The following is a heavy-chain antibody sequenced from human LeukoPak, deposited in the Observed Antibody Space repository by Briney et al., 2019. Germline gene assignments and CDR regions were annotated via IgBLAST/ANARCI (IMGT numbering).Heavy chain of an antibody. V-gene: IGHV1-18*01. D-gene: IGHD3-22*01. CDR2: ISAYNGDT. J-gene: IGHJ3*01. CDR3: PRNYYDNSGKAPSDF. Sequence: GASVKVSCKASGYSFTNYGITWVRQAPGQGPEWMGWISAYNGDTNYSQKFQGRVTMTTDTSTSTAYMELRSLRSDDTAVYYCPRNYYDNSGKAPSDFWGQGTVVIVSS. CDR1: GYSFTNYG.